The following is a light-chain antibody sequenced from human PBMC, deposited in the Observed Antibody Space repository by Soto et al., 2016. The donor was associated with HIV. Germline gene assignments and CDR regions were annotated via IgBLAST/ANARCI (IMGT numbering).Light chain of an antibody. CDR2: SAS. Sequence: AIQMTQSPSSLSASVGDRVTITCRASQGIKNELGWYQQKPGEAPKLLIYSASTLGSGVPLRFSGSGSGTDFTLTISSLQPEDSASYFCLQDYGYPYSFGQGTKLEI. CDR1: QGIKNE. V-gene: IGKV1-6*01. J-gene: IGKJ2*03. CDR3: LQDYGYPYS.